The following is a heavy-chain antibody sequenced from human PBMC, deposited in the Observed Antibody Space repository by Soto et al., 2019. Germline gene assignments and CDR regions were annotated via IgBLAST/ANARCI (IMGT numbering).Heavy chain of an antibody. CDR2: IYYSENSGST. Sequence: HVQLQESGPGLVKPSETLSLTCTVSGVSISNFYWSWIRQSPGKGLEWIGYIYYSENSGSTNYNPSLKSRVTMSVDMSKNQLSLRLTSVTAADTAVYYCARVYTGGHLDYWGQGALVTVSS. D-gene: IGHD2-8*02. CDR3: ARVYTGGHLDY. V-gene: IGHV4-59*01. CDR1: GVSISNFY. J-gene: IGHJ4*02.